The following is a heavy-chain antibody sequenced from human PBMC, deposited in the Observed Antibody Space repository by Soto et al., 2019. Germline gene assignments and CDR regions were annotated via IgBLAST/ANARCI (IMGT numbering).Heavy chain of an antibody. CDR3: ARDSSGWPLY. J-gene: IGHJ4*02. CDR2: IYYSGST. D-gene: IGHD6-19*01. V-gene: IGHV4-59*08. Sequence: SETLSLTCTVSGGSISSYYWSWIRQPPGKGLEWIGYIYYSGSTNYNPSLKSRVTISVDTSKNQFSLKLSSVTAADTAVYYCARDSSGWPLYWGQGTLVTVSS. CDR1: GGSISSYY.